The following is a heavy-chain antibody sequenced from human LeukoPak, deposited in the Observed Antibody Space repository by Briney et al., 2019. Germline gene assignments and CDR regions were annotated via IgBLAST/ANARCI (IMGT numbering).Heavy chain of an antibody. CDR3: ARGRLDTAMVTYFDY. Sequence: GGSLRLSCAASGFTFRTYAMDWVRQAPGKGLEWVSAIGDSGDATYYADSVKGRFTISRDNAKNTLYLQMNSLRAEDTAVYYCARGRLDTAMVTYFDYWGQGTLVTVSS. V-gene: IGHV3-23*01. CDR2: IGDSGDAT. CDR1: GFTFRTYA. J-gene: IGHJ4*02. D-gene: IGHD5-18*01.